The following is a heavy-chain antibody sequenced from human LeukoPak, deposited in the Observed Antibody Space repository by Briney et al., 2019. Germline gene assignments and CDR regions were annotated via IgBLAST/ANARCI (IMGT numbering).Heavy chain of an antibody. CDR1: GFTFSDYY. V-gene: IGHV3-11*04. J-gene: IGHJ4*02. CDR2: ISSSGSTI. D-gene: IGHD1-26*01. CDR3: ARAPSEKGAKGLYFDY. Sequence: GGSLRLSCAASGFTFSDYYMSWIRQAPGKGLEWVSHISSSGSTIYYADSAKGRFTISRDNAKNSLYLQMNGLRAEDTAVYYCARAPSEKGAKGLYFDYWGQGTLVTVSS.